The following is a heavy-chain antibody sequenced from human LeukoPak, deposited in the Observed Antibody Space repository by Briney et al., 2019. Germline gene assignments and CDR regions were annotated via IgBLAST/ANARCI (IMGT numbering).Heavy chain of an antibody. CDR2: ISGSGGST. Sequence: GGSLRLSCAASGFTFSSYAMSWVRRAPGKGLEWVSPISGSGGSTYYAAPVKRLFTISREHSQNPLYLQRNSLGAEDPALYYCAKDGDYGDTFDYRGQGTLVTVSS. J-gene: IGHJ4*02. CDR1: GFTFSSYA. CDR3: AKDGDYGDTFDY. V-gene: IGHV3-23*01. D-gene: IGHD4-17*01.